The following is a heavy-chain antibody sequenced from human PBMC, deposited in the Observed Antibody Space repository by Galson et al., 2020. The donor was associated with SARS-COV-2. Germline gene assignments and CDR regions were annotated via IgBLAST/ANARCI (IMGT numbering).Heavy chain of an antibody. D-gene: IGHD3-3*01. Sequence: ETSETLSLTCTVSGGSIGSSSYYWGWIRQPPGKGLEWIGSIYYSGSTYYNPSLKSRVTISVDTSKNQFSLKLSSVTAADTAVYYCARHPGPGLRFLEWLLSDYYYYGMDVWGQGTTVTVSS. J-gene: IGHJ6*02. CDR2: IYYSGST. V-gene: IGHV4-39*01. CDR1: GGSIGSSSYY. CDR3: ARHPGPGLRFLEWLLSDYYYYGMDV.